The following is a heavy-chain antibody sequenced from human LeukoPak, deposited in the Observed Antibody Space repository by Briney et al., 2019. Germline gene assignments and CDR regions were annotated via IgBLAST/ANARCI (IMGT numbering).Heavy chain of an antibody. V-gene: IGHV3-74*01. CDR2: LSSDGSVT. D-gene: IGHD6-19*01. J-gene: IGHJ4*02. CDR1: GFPFSTYW. Sequence: PGGSLRLSCAASGFPFSTYWMHWVRQGPGKGLVWASRLSSDGSVTNYADSVKGRFTISRDNAKNTLYLQMNSLRAEDTAVYYCVRDRPYTSGLSDYWGQGTLVTVSS. CDR3: VRDRPYTSGLSDY.